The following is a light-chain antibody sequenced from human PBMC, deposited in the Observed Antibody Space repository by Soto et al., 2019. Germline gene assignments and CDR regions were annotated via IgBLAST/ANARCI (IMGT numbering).Light chain of an antibody. CDR3: QRYNSWPLT. CDR1: QGIGDT. CDR2: DTS. Sequence: EVVMRQSPATLSVSPGAGATLSCRASQGIGDTLAWYQHKPGQTPRLLIYDTSTRANGAPPRFSGSRSGTEFTLTINSLQSEDFAVYDCQRYNSWPLTFGGGTKVESK. J-gene: IGKJ4*01. V-gene: IGKV3-15*01.